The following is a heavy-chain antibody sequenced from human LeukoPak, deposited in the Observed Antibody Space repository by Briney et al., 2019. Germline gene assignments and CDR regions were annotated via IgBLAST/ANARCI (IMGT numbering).Heavy chain of an antibody. CDR2: IYYSGRT. J-gene: IGHJ4*02. Sequence: NSSETLSLTCTVSGGSISGYYWSWIRQPPGKGLEWIGYIYYSGRTNYNPSLESRVTISVDTSKNQFSLRLSSVTAADSAVYFCARESSGDPRSFEYWGQGTLVTVSS. CDR3: ARESSGDPRSFEY. V-gene: IGHV4-59*01. CDR1: GGSISGYY. D-gene: IGHD2-21*02.